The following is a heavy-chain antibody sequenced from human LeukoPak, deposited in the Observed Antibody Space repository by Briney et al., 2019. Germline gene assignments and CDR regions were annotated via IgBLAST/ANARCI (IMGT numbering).Heavy chain of an antibody. D-gene: IGHD3-10*01. CDR2: ISYDGSNK. CDR3: AKDGSLLWFGELFIDY. J-gene: IGHJ4*02. V-gene: IGHV3-30*18. Sequence: GGSLRLSCAASGFTFSSYGMHWVRHAPGPGLELVAVISYDGSNKYYADSVKGRFTISRYNSKNTLYLQMNSLRAEDTAVYYCAKDGSLLWFGELFIDYWGQGTLVTVSS. CDR1: GFTFSSYG.